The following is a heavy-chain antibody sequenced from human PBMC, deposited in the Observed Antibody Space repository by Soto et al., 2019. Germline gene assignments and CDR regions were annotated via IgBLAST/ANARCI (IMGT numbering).Heavy chain of an antibody. CDR3: ACDSYDSKTPFGAFDI. J-gene: IGHJ3*02. CDR1: GGSISSYY. D-gene: IGHD3-22*01. V-gene: IGHV4-59*01. CDR2: IYYSGST. Sequence: SETLSLTCTVSGGSISSYYWSWIRQPPGKGLEWIGYIYYSGSTNYNPSLKSRVTISVDTSKNQFSLKLSSVTAADTAVYYCACDSYDSKTPFGAFDIWGQGAMVTVSS.